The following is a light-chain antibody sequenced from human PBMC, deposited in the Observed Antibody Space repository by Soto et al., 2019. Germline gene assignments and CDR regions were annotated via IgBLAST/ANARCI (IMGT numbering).Light chain of an antibody. Sequence: DIQMTQSTSSLSASVGDRVTITCRASQGIGNYIAWFQQKPGKAPKSLINATSSLQSGVPSRFSGSGSGTDFSLTISSLQPEDFATYYCQQYNVYPLTFGGGTKVDIK. V-gene: IGKV1-16*01. CDR2: ATS. J-gene: IGKJ4*01. CDR3: QQYNVYPLT. CDR1: QGIGNY.